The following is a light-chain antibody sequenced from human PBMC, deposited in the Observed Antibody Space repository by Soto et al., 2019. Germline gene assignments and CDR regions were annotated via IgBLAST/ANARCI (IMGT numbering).Light chain of an antibody. J-gene: IGKJ5*01. V-gene: IGKV3-15*01. CDR1: QSVSSN. CDR3: QQHGGSPIT. Sequence: EIVMTQSPAPLSVSPGERATLSCRASQSVSSNLAWYQQKPGQAPRLLIYGASTRATGIPARFSGSWSGTDFTLTISRLEPEDVAVYYCQQHGGSPITFGQGTRLEIK. CDR2: GAS.